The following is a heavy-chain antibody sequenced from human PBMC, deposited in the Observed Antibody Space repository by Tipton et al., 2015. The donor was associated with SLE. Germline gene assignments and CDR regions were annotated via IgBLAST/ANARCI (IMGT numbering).Heavy chain of an antibody. CDR1: GGSFSGYY. D-gene: IGHD2-2*01. CDR3: ARDPVVVPAARSYGMDV. V-gene: IGHV4-34*01. Sequence: LRLSCAVYGGSFSGYYWSWIRQPPGKGLEWIGEINHSGSTNYNPSLKSRVTISVDTSKNQFSLKLSSVTAADTAVYYCARDPVVVPAARSYGMDVWGQGTTVTVSS. J-gene: IGHJ6*02. CDR2: INHSGST.